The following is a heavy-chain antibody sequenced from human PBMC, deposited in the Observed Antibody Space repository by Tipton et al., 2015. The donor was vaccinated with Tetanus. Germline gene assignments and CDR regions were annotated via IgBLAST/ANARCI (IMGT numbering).Heavy chain of an antibody. D-gene: IGHD2-2*01. V-gene: IGHV4-59*01. CDR1: GGSISSYY. J-gene: IGHJ5*02. CDR2: IYHSGST. CDR3: AREVKDCFGTSCPVGWFGP. Sequence: TLSLTCTVSGGSISSYYWGWIRQPPGKGLEWVGFIYHSGSTNYNPSLKSRTTISVDTSKNQFSLKPSSVTAADIAVYYCAREVKDCFGTSCPVGWFGPWGQGILFTVSS.